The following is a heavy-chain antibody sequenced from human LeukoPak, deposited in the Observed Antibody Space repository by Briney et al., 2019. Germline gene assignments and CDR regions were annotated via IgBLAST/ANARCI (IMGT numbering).Heavy chain of an antibody. Sequence: ASVKVSCKVSGYTLTELSMHWVRQAPGKGPEWMGGFDPEDGETIYAQKFQGRVTMTEDTSTDTAYMELSSLRSEDTAVYYCATAWDDYVWGSYRPPYYYYGMDVWGQGTTVTVSS. V-gene: IGHV1-24*01. CDR2: FDPEDGET. J-gene: IGHJ6*02. CDR3: ATAWDDYVWGSYRPPYYYYGMDV. D-gene: IGHD3-16*02. CDR1: GYTLTELS.